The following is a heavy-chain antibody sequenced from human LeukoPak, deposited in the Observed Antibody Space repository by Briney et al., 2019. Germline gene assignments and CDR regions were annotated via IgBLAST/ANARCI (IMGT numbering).Heavy chain of an antibody. CDR2: IFYSGST. D-gene: IGHD4-17*01. Sequence: SETLSLTCTVSGGSISTSNYYWGWIRQPPGKGLEWIGNIFYSGSTYYSPSLRSRVTISLDTSRNQFSLKLNSVTAADTAVYYCARGRYGDYVGEDGFDIWGQGTMVTVSS. CDR3: ARGRYGDYVGEDGFDI. V-gene: IGHV4-39*07. CDR1: GGSISTSNYY. J-gene: IGHJ3*02.